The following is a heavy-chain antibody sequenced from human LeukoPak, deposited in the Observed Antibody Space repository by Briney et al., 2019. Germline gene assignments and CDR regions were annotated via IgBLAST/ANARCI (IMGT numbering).Heavy chain of an antibody. Sequence: PGGSLRLSCAASGFTFSSYEMNWARQAPGKGLEWVSYISSSGSTIYYADSVKGRFTTSRDNAKNSLYLQMNSLRAEDTAVYYCAELGITMIGGVWGKGTTVTISS. J-gene: IGHJ6*04. CDR2: ISSSGSTI. CDR1: GFTFSSYE. D-gene: IGHD3-10*02. CDR3: AELGITMIGGV. V-gene: IGHV3-48*03.